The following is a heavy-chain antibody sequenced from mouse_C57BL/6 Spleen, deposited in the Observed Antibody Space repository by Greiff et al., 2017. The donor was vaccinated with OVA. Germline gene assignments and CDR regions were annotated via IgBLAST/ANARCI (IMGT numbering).Heavy chain of an antibody. CDR1: GFTISDYG. V-gene: IGHV5-17*01. CDR2: ISSGSSTI. D-gene: IGHD1-1*01. CDR3: AREIYYYGSSLAY. Sequence: EVKLMESGGGLVKPGGSLKLSCAASGFTISDYGMHWVRQAPEKGLEWVAYISSGSSTIYYADTVQGRFTISRDNAKNTLFLQMTSLRYENTGMYYCAREIYYYGSSLAYWGQGTLVTVSA. J-gene: IGHJ3*01.